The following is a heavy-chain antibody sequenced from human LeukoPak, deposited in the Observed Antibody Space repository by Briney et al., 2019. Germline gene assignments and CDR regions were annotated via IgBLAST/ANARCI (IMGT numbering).Heavy chain of an antibody. CDR3: ARVGGYSYGPSNYYFDY. J-gene: IGHJ4*02. V-gene: IGHV4-59*01. Sequence: SETLSLTCTVSGGSISSYDWSWIRQPPGKGLEWMGYIYYSGSTNYNPPLKSRVTISVDTSKNQFSLKLSSVTAADKAVYYCARVGGYSYGPSNYYFDYWGQGTLVTVCS. D-gene: IGHD5-18*01. CDR1: GGSISSYD. CDR2: IYYSGST.